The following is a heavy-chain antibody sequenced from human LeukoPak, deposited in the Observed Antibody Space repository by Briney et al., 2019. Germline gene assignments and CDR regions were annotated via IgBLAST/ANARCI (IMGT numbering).Heavy chain of an antibody. Sequence: PSETLSLTCAVSGGSISSSNWWSWVRPPPGKGLEWIGEVFHSGSTNYSPSLRSRVTISVDKSKNQFSLKLNSVTAADTAVYYCARGGGTPTTVVTPFDYWGQGTLVTVSS. CDR3: ARGGGTPTTVVTPFDY. J-gene: IGHJ4*02. CDR2: VFHSGST. V-gene: IGHV4-4*02. D-gene: IGHD4-23*01. CDR1: GGSISSSNW.